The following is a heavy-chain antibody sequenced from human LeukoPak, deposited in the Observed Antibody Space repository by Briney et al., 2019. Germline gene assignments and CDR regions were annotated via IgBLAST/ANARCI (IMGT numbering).Heavy chain of an antibody. V-gene: IGHV3-48*03. J-gene: IGHJ4*02. CDR2: ISSSANTV. CDR3: ARDLSGYGDYFLDS. CDR1: GFTFSSYE. Sequence: GGSLRLSCAASGFTFSSYELTWVRQAPGQGLEWVSFISSSANTVYYADSVKGRFVISRDNAKNLLLLQMNSLRVEDTATYYCARDLSGYGDYFLDSWGQGTLVTVSS. D-gene: IGHD4-17*01.